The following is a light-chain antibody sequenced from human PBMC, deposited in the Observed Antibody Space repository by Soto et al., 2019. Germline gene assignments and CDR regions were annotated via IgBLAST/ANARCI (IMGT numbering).Light chain of an antibody. V-gene: IGLV2-14*01. CDR2: DVS. Sequence: QSALTQPASVSGSPGQSITISCTGTSSDVGGYNYVSWYQQHPGKAPKLMIYDVSNRPSGVSNRFSDSKSGNTASLTISGLQAEDEDDYYCSSYTSSSNVVFGGGTKLTVL. CDR1: SSDVGGYNY. CDR3: SSYTSSSNVV. J-gene: IGLJ2*01.